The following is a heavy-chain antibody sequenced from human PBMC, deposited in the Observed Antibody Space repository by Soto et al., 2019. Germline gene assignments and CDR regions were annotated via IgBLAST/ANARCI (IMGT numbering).Heavy chain of an antibody. CDR1: GFTFSTYA. Sequence: GGSLRLSCAASGFTFSTYAMSWVRQAPGKGLEWVSTISGGGDSTYSADSVKGRFTISRDNSKNTLYLLMSSLRAEDTATYYCAKDWGHSEDIGVEVVATRFWFGYWGQGTLVTVSS. CDR3: AKDWGHSEDIGVEVVATRFWFGY. D-gene: IGHD2-15*01. CDR2: ISGGGDST. J-gene: IGHJ4*02. V-gene: IGHV3-23*01.